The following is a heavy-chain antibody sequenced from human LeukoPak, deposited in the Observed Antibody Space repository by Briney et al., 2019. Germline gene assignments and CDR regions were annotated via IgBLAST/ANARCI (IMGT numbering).Heavy chain of an antibody. CDR1: GFTFSSYG. Sequence: GGSLRLSRAASGFTFSSYGMHWVRQAPGKGLEWVAFIRYDGSNKYYADSVKGRFTISRDNSKNTLYLQMNSLRAEDTAVYYCAKDRRSYYYGSGSFDYWGQGTLVTVSS. CDR2: IRYDGSNK. CDR3: AKDRRSYYYGSGSFDY. V-gene: IGHV3-30*02. D-gene: IGHD3-10*01. J-gene: IGHJ4*02.